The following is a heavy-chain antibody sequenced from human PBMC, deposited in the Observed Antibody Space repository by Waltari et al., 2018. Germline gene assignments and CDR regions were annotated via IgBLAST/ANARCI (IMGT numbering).Heavy chain of an antibody. CDR2: INPNSGGT. Sequence: QVQLVQSGAEVKKPGASVKFSCKASGYTFTGYYMHWVRQAPGQGLEWMGWINPNSGGTNHAKKVQGRVTMTRDTSISTAYMELSRLRSDDTAVYYCARAVAATMYYFDYWGQGTLVTVSS. D-gene: IGHD2-15*01. J-gene: IGHJ4*02. CDR1: GYTFTGYY. V-gene: IGHV1-2*02. CDR3: ARAVAATMYYFDY.